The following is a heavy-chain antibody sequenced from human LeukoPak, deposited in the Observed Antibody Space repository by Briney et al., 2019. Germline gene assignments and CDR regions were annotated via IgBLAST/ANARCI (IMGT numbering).Heavy chain of an antibody. CDR1: GFTFSSYS. CDR2: ISGSSSTR. CDR3: ARYGDYGAFDI. J-gene: IGHJ3*02. D-gene: IGHD4-17*01. V-gene: IGHV3-48*01. Sequence: GGSLRLSCAASGFTFSSYSMNWVRQAPGKGLEWVSYISGSSSTRYYADSVKSRFTISRDNAKNSLYLQMNSLRAEDTSVYYCARYGDYGAFDIWGQGTMVTVSS.